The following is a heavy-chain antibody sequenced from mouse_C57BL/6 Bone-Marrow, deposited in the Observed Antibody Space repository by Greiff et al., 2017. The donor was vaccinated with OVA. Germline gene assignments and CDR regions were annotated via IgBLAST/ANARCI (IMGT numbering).Heavy chain of an antibody. V-gene: IGHV5-4*03. CDR1: GFTFSSYA. J-gene: IGHJ2*01. D-gene: IGHD4-1*01. CDR2: ISDGGSYT. CDR3: ARRGSNWYYFDY. Sequence: EVQRVESGGGLVKPGGSLKLSCAASGFTFSSYAMSWVRQTPEKRLEWVATISDGGSYTYYPDNVKGRFTISRDNAKNNLYLQMSHLKSEDTAMYYCARRGSNWYYFDYWGQGTTLTVSS.